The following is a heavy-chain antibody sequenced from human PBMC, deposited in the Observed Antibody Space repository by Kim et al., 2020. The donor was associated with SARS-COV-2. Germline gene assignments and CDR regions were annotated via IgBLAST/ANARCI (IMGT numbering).Heavy chain of an antibody. CDR1: GFNLNIYW. D-gene: IGHD3-10*02. Sequence: GGSLRLSCVASGFNLNIYWINWVRQAPGKGLVWVSRISPGGTSTHYADSVKGRFTMSRDNAENTVILQMHSLRAEDTAVYYCARGMFSSGFDVWGQGTTVTISS. CDR3: ARGMFSSGFDV. J-gene: IGHJ6*02. CDR2: ISPGGTST. V-gene: IGHV3-74*01.